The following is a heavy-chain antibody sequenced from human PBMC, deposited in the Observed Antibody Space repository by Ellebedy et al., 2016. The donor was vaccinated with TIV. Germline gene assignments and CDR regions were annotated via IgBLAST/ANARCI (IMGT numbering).Heavy chain of an antibody. CDR3: ARSPYTGYSDLGFDY. D-gene: IGHD2-2*02. CDR1: GFTFSDYS. V-gene: IGHV3-7*01. CDR2: IKQDGSET. Sequence: PGGSLRLSCTASGFTFSDYSMNWVRQAPGKGLEWVANIKQDGSETYYVDSVKGLFTISRDNAKNSLYLQMNSLRADDTALYYCARSPYTGYSDLGFDYWGQGSLVTVSS. J-gene: IGHJ4*02.